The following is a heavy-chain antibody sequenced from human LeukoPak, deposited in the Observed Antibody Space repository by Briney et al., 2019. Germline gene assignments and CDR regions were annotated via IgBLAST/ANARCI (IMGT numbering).Heavy chain of an antibody. Sequence: PGGSLRLSCAASGFTFDDYAMHWVRQAPGKGLEWVSATTGRGGGTYYADSVRGRFAISRDNSKNTLYLQMNTLRGEDTALYYCAKYTEENGGSLGDYWGQGTLVTVSS. CDR1: GFTFDDYA. CDR2: TTGRGGGT. D-gene: IGHD4-23*01. CDR3: AKYTEENGGSLGDY. J-gene: IGHJ4*02. V-gene: IGHV3-23*01.